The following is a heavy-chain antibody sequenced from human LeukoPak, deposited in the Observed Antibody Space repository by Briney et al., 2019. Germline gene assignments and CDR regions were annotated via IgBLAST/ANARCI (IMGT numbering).Heavy chain of an antibody. D-gene: IGHD5-18*01. CDR1: GFTFSSYW. CDR3: ASPKGGYNYVNFDY. V-gene: IGHV3-74*01. CDR2: INSDGRTT. J-gene: IGHJ4*02. Sequence: PGGSLRLSCAASGFTFSSYWMHWVRQAPGKGLVWVSRINSDGRTTGYADSVKGRFTISRDNAKDTLYLQMNSLRAEDTAVYYCASPKGGYNYVNFDYWGQGTLVTVSS.